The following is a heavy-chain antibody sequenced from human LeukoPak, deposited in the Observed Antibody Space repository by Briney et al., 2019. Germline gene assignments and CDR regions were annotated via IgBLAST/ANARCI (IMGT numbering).Heavy chain of an antibody. D-gene: IGHD3-22*01. CDR3: ARVSGSLGSSGLI. CDR1: GYTFTSYD. CDR2: MNPNSGNT. Sequence: GASVEVSCKASGYTFTSYDINWVRQATGQGLEWMGWMNPNSGNTGYAQKFQGRVTMTRNASISTAYMELSSLRSEDTAVYYCARVSGSLGSSGLIWDQGTLVTVSS. V-gene: IGHV1-8*01. J-gene: IGHJ4*02.